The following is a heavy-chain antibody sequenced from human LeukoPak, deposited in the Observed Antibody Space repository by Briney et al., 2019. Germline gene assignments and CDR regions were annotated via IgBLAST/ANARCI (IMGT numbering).Heavy chain of an antibody. CDR3: TREFGS. CDR1: GFTFSSFR. CDR2: ISADGGTI. Sequence: GGSLRLSCAASGFTFSSFRMNWVRQAPGKGLEWVSYISADGGTIYYADSVRGRFTISRDNAKNIAFLQMNSLRAEDTAPYYCTREFGSWGQGTLVTVSS. V-gene: IGHV3-48*01. J-gene: IGHJ4*02.